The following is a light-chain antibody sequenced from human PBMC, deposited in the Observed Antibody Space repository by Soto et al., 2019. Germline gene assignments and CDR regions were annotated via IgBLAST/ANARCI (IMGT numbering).Light chain of an antibody. Sequence: IQLTQSPSSLSASVGDRVTIACRASQVISSYLAWFQQKPGEAPELLVYAASTLQTGVPSRFSGSGSGTDFTLTISSLQPEDFATYYCQQYNSYSTFGQGTKLEIK. CDR1: QVISSY. CDR2: AAS. CDR3: QQYNSYST. V-gene: IGKV1-16*01. J-gene: IGKJ2*01.